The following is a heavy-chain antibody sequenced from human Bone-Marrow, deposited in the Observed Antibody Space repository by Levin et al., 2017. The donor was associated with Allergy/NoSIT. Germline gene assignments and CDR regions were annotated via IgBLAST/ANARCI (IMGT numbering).Heavy chain of an antibody. Sequence: KAGGSLRHSCSGSGFNFGDFTLSWLRQAPGKGLEWVGFIRSEAYGEPREYAASLQGRFTISRDDSKAIAYLQMNSLKTEDTAVYFCARAAGYTYGPYFDHWGQGTLVTVS. CDR2: IRSEAYGEPR. CDR3: ARAAGYTYGPYFDH. CDR1: GFNFGDFT. V-gene: IGHV3-49*05. D-gene: IGHD5-18*01. J-gene: IGHJ4*02.